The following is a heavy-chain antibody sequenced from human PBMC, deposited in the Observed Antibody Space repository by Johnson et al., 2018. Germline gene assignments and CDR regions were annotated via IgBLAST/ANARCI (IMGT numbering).Heavy chain of an antibody. D-gene: IGHD6-13*01. Sequence: QVQLVQSGGGVVQPGRSLRLSCAASGFTFSAYGIHWVRQAPGKGLEWVAVISYDGSNKYFADSVKGRFTISRDNSKNTLYLQRNSLRGEDTAVYYCAKDWERAAVGTGGYFHHWGQGTLVTVSA. CDR2: ISYDGSNK. V-gene: IGHV3-30*18. CDR1: GFTFSAYG. J-gene: IGHJ1*01. CDR3: AKDWERAAVGTGGYFHH.